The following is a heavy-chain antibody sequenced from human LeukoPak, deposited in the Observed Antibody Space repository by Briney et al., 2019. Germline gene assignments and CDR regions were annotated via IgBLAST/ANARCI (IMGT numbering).Heavy chain of an antibody. Sequence: SETLSLTCTVSGGSISSYYWSWIRQPPGKGLEWIGYIYYSGSTNYNPSLKSRVTISVDTSKNQFSLKLSSVTAADTAVYYCARDYPTYDFWSGSTLAGDVWGQGTTVTVSS. J-gene: IGHJ6*02. D-gene: IGHD3-3*01. CDR2: IYYSGST. CDR1: GGSISSYY. V-gene: IGHV4-59*12. CDR3: ARDYPTYDFWSGSTLAGDV.